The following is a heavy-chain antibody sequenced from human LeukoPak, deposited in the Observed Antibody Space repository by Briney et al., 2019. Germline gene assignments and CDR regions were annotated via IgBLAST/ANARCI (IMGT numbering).Heavy chain of an antibody. CDR3: AELAVASADS. D-gene: IGHD6-19*01. Sequence: GGSLRLSCAASGFSFSIYEMNWVRQAPGKGLEWVSNISPSGTTKYYADSVKGRFTISRDNAKNSLYLQMNSLRAEDTGVYYCAELAVASADSWGQGTLVTVSS. CDR1: GFSFSIYE. J-gene: IGHJ4*02. CDR2: ISPSGTTK. V-gene: IGHV3-48*03.